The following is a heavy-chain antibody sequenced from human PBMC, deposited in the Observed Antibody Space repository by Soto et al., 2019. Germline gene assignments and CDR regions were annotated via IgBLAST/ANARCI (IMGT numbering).Heavy chain of an antibody. CDR3: AKDQRFYHETSGS. D-gene: IGHD3-22*01. CDR2: ISGSGVST. J-gene: IGHJ4*02. CDR1: GFTFSSYA. Sequence: GGSLRLSCAASGFTFSSYAMSWVRQAPGKGLEWVSAISGSGVSTYYADSVKGRFTISRDNSKNTLYLQMNSLRAEDTAVYYCAKDQRFYHETSGSGGQGTLVTVSS. V-gene: IGHV3-23*01.